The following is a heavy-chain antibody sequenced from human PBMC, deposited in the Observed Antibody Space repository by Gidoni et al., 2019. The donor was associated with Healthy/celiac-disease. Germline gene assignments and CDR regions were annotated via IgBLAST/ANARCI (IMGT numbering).Heavy chain of an antibody. D-gene: IGHD4-17*01. CDR3: ARDRGLRFPRGGPYGMDV. Sequence: QVQLQESGPGLVKPSETLSLTCTVSGGSISSYYWSWIRQPPGKGLEWIGYIYYSGSTNYNPSLKSRVTISVDTSKNQFSLKLSSVTAADTAVYYCARDRGLRFPRGGPYGMDVWGQGTTVTVSS. CDR2: IYYSGST. V-gene: IGHV4-59*01. J-gene: IGHJ6*02. CDR1: GGSISSYY.